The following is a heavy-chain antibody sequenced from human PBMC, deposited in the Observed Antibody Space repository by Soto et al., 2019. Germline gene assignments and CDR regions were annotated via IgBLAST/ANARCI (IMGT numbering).Heavy chain of an antibody. CDR1: GYSFTSYW. CDR2: IDPSDSYT. CDR3: ARHATHYYDSSGYYGRSAFDI. J-gene: IGHJ3*02. V-gene: IGHV5-10-1*01. Sequence: PGESLKISCKGSGYSFTSYWISWVRQMPGKGLEWMGRIDPSDSYTNYSPSLQGHVTISADKSISTAYLQWSSLKASDTAMYYCARHATHYYDSSGYYGRSAFDIWGQGAMVTVSS. D-gene: IGHD3-22*01.